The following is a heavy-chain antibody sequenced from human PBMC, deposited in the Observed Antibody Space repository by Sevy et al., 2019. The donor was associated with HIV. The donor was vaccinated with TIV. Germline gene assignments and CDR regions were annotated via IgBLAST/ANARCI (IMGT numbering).Heavy chain of an antibody. Sequence: GGSLRLSCAASTFTFSNYWMSWVRKAQGKGLKWVDNIEEDGREKYYVDCVKGRFTISRDNTKTVLYLHMNGLRGEDRAVYYCAGGYSYGTHHYYGLDVWAQGTTVSVSS. J-gene: IGHJ6*02. V-gene: IGHV3-7*04. CDR2: IEEDGREK. CDR1: TFTFSNYW. D-gene: IGHD5-18*01. CDR3: AGGYSYGTHHYYGLDV.